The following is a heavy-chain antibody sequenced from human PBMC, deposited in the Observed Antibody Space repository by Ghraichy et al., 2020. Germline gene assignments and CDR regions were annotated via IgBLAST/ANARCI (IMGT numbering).Heavy chain of an antibody. V-gene: IGHV1-2*04. CDR3: ATQRGRLSYVDSSGIDY. D-gene: IGHD3-22*01. Sequence: ASVKVSCKASGYTFTGYYIHWVRQAPGQGLEWMGWINLNSGGTNYAQKFQGWVTMTRDTSINTAYMELSRLRSDDTAVYYCATQRGRLSYVDSSGIDYWGQGTLVTVSS. CDR1: GYTFTGYY. J-gene: IGHJ4*02. CDR2: INLNSGGT.